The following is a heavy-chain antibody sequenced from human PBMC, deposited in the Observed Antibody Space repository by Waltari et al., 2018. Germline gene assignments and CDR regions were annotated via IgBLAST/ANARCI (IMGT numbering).Heavy chain of an antibody. D-gene: IGHD5-18*01. Sequence: QVQLVESGGGVVQPGRSLRLSCAASGFPFSSYALPWVRQAPGKGLEWVAVISYDGSNKYDADSVKGRFTIARDNSKNTLYLQMNSLRAEDTAVYYCARDRGGYVDTAMVFDYWGQGTLVTVSS. CDR2: ISYDGSNK. V-gene: IGHV3-30*01. J-gene: IGHJ4*02. CDR1: GFPFSSYA. CDR3: ARDRGGYVDTAMVFDY.